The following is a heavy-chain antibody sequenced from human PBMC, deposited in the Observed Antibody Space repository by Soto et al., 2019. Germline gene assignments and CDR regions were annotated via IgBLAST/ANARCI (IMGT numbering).Heavy chain of an antibody. J-gene: IGHJ4*02. CDR2: IKSKTDGWTT. D-gene: IGHD1-20*01. Sequence: RLCEAALGVTFSNAWMLWVRQAPMKGLEWVGRIKSKTDGWTTDYAAAVGGRFTISREDSKNTEYLQMDSLKTEDTAVYYCATKKSGITTYGPGYWGQGTLVTVSS. CDR3: ATKKSGITTYGPGY. CDR1: GVTFSNAW. V-gene: IGHV3-15*01.